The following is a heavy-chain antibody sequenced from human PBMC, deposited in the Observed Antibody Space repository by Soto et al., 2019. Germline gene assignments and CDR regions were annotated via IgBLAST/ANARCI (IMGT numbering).Heavy chain of an antibody. J-gene: IGHJ5*02. CDR2: IKPDGSAK. V-gene: IGHV3-7*01. CDR1: GITFSNYW. D-gene: IGHD2-15*01. Sequence: EEKLVQSGGGLVRPGGSLRLSCVGSGITFSNYWMNWVRQTPGKGLEWVANIKPDGSAKAYVDSVKGRFTVSRDNAKNLLYLQMKSLKAEDTAVYFCAAWDISNSWGQGTMVTVSS. CDR3: AAWDISNS.